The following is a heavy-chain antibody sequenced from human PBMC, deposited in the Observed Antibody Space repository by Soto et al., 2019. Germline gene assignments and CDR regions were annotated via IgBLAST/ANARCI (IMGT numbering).Heavy chain of an antibody. J-gene: IGHJ6*02. D-gene: IGHD3-22*01. Sequence: QVQLVQSGAEVKKPGASVKVSCKASGYAFTSYYLHWVRQAPGQGLEWVGIINPAGGATTYAQKFQGRVTMTRDTSTTTVYMELSSLQSEDTAVYYCARGWVVVVINGPEDYYYYGLDVWGQGTTVTVSS. CDR3: ARGWVVVVINGPEDYYYYGLDV. CDR1: GYAFTSYY. CDR2: INPAGGAT. V-gene: IGHV1-46*01.